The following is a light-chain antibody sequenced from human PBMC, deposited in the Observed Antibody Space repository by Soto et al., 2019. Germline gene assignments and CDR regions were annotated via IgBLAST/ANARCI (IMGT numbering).Light chain of an antibody. CDR3: QSYDISLSGYVI. CDR2: SNN. Sequence: QSVLTQPPSVSGAPGQRVTISCTGSSSNIGAGYDVHWYQQLPGTAPKLLIYSNNNRPSGVPDRFSASKSGTSASLAITGIEAEDEADYCCQSYDISLSGYVIFGGGTKLTVL. CDR1: SSNIGAGYD. J-gene: IGLJ2*01. V-gene: IGLV1-40*01.